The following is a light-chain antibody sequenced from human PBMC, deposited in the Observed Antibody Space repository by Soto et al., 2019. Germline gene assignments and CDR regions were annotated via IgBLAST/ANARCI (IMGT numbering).Light chain of an antibody. CDR1: GGDVGGYEY. CDR2: NVY. J-gene: IGLJ1*01. CDR3: SAYTVSRTYV. Sequence: QSALTQPRSVSGSPGQSVTISCTGTGGDVGGYEYVSWYQQHADKAPKLMIYNVYDRPSGISYRFSGSKSGNTASLTISGLQGEDEADYYCSAYTVSRTYVFGTGTKLTVL. V-gene: IGLV2-11*01.